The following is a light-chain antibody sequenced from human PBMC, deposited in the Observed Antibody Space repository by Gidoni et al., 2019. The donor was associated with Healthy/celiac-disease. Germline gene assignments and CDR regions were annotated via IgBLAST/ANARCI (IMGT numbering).Light chain of an antibody. CDR2: AAS. J-gene: IGKJ5*01. CDR1: QGISSY. CDR3: QQYYSYPV. V-gene: IGKV1-8*01. Sequence: AIRLTQSPSSLSASTGDRVTITCRASQGISSYLAWYQQKPGKAPKLLIYAASTLQSGVPSRCSGSGSGTDFTLTSSCLQSEDFATYYCQQYYSYPVFGQGTRLEIK.